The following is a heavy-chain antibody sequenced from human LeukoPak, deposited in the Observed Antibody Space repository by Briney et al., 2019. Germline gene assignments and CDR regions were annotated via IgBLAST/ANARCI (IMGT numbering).Heavy chain of an antibody. J-gene: IGHJ4*02. Sequence: KTSETLSLTCTVSGGSISSNSYYWGWIRQPPGKGLEWIGSIHYSGSTNYNPSLKSRVAMSVDTSKNQFSLKLSSVTAADTAVYYCARHSYGSGSFYNLDCWGQGTLVTVSS. V-gene: IGHV4-39*01. CDR1: GGSISSNSYY. CDR3: ARHSYGSGSFYNLDC. D-gene: IGHD3-10*01. CDR2: IHYSGST.